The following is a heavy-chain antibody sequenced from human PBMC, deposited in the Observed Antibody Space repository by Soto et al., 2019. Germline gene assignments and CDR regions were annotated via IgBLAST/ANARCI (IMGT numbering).Heavy chain of an antibody. CDR1: GFTVSSNY. J-gene: IGHJ4*02. D-gene: IGHD2-15*01. CDR3: ALLVAASPFDY. V-gene: IGHV3-53*01. CDR2: IYSGGST. Sequence: EVQLVESGGSLIQAGGSLRLSCAAAGFTVSSNYMGWVRQAPGKELERVPVIYSGGSTYYADSVKGRFSISRDNSKNTLDLQMNSLRAEDTAVYYCALLVAASPFDYCCQGTLVTVSS.